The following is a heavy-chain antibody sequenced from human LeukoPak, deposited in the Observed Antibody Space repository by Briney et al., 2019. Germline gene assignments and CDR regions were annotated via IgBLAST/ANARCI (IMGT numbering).Heavy chain of an antibody. V-gene: IGHV4-59*08. CDR1: GGSVTGYY. Sequence: PSETLSLTCTVSGGSVTGYYWSWIRQPPGKGLEWIGCIYYSGSATYNPSLKSRVIISADTSNNQFSLRLSSVTAADTAVYYCARLRDYNDTSGYYYWGQGTLVTVSS. D-gene: IGHD3-22*01. CDR2: IYYSGSA. CDR3: ARLRDYNDTSGYYY. J-gene: IGHJ4*02.